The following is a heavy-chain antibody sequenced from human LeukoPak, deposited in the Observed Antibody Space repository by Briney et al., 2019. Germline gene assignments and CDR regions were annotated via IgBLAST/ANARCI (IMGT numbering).Heavy chain of an antibody. J-gene: IGHJ4*02. CDR3: ARARDSSGWHDY. CDR1: GFTFSSYA. Sequence: GGSLRLSCAASGFTFSSYAMHWVRQAPGKGLQYVSAISSNGGSTYYANSVKGRFTISRDNSKNTLYLQMGSLRAEDMAVYYCARARDSSGWHDYWGQGTLVTVSS. D-gene: IGHD6-19*01. V-gene: IGHV3-64*01. CDR2: ISSNGGST.